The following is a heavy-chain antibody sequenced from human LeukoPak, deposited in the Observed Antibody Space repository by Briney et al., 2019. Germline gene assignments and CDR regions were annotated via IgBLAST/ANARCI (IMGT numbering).Heavy chain of an antibody. Sequence: ASVKVSCKASGYTFTSYGISWVRQATGQGLEWMGWMNPNSGNTGYAQKFQGRVTMTRNTSISTAYMELSSLRSEDTAVYYCATAHGSGSYSSDAFDIWGQGTMVTVSS. D-gene: IGHD3-10*01. CDR1: GYTFTSYG. CDR2: MNPNSGNT. V-gene: IGHV1-8*02. J-gene: IGHJ3*02. CDR3: ATAHGSGSYSSDAFDI.